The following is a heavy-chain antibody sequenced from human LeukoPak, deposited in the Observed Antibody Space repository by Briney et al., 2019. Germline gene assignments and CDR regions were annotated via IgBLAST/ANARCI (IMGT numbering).Heavy chain of an antibody. V-gene: IGHV3-21*01. CDR3: ARDDDSSGEFDI. Sequence: GGSLRLSCAASGFTFSSYSMTWVRQAPGKGLEWVSSISSSSSYIYYADSVKGRFTISRDNAKNSLYLQMNSLRAEDTAVYYCARDDDSSGEFDIWGQGTMVTVSS. D-gene: IGHD3-22*01. CDR2: ISSSSSYI. J-gene: IGHJ3*02. CDR1: GFTFSSYS.